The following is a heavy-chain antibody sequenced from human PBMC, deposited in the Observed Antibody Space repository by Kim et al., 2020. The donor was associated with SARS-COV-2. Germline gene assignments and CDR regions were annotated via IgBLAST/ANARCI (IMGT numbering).Heavy chain of an antibody. D-gene: IGHD3-10*01. J-gene: IGHJ6*02. Sequence: RFTISRDNAKNSLYLQMNSLRAEDTAVYYCARVTTETYYYGSKSIYGMDVWGQGTTVTVSS. V-gene: IGHV3-11*06. CDR3: ARVTTETYYYGSKSIYGMDV.